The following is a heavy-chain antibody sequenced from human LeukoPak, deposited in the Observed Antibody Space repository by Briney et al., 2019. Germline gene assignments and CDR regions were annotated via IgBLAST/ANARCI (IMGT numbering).Heavy chain of an antibody. CDR3: AKDRAPYYDFKAALDV. V-gene: IGHV3-30*18. Sequence: GGSLRLSWAASGFTFSSYSMNWVRQAPGKGLEWVAVISYDGSNKYYADSVKGRFTISRDNSKNMLYLQMSSLRAEDTAVYYCAKDRAPYYDFKAALDVWGQGTTVTVSS. D-gene: IGHD3-3*01. CDR2: ISYDGSNK. CDR1: GFTFSSYS. J-gene: IGHJ6*02.